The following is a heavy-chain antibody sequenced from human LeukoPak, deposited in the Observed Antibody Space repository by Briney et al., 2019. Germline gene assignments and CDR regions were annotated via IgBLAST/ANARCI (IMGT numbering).Heavy chain of an antibody. CDR1: GGSISSGGYY. CDR3: ARRRGDGSGIYYIKYYYDYYMDV. CDR2: INHSGST. D-gene: IGHD3-10*01. V-gene: IGHV4-39*07. J-gene: IGHJ6*03. Sequence: SETLSLTCTVSGGSISSGGYYWSWIRQPPGKGLEWIGEINHSGSTNYNPSLKSRVTISVDTSKNQFSLKLSSVTAADSAVYYCARRRGDGSGIYYIKYYYDYYMDVWGKGTTVTVSS.